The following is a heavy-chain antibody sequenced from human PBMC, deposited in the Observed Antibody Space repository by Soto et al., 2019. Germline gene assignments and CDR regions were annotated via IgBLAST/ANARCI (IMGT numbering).Heavy chain of an antibody. CDR3: ARVAY. V-gene: IGHV3-21*04. CDR2: ISRSSSET. J-gene: IGHJ4*02. Sequence: GGSLRLSCAASGFTFSNAWLNWVRQVPGKGLEWVASISRSSSETWYADSVKGRFIISRDNDQNSLFLQMNTLRTEDSAIYYCARVAYWGPGTQVTVSS. CDR1: GFTFSNAW.